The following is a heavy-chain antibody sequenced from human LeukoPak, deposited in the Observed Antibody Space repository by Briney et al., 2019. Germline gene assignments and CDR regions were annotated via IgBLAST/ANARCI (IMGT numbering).Heavy chain of an antibody. CDR3: ATIRGSQGVVVPWKFYYMDV. CDR2: IIPIFGTA. Sequence: SVKVSCKASGGTFSSYAISWVRQAPGQGLEWMGGIIPIFGTANYAQKFQGRVTITTDESATYMELRSLGSEDTAVYYCATIRGSQGVVVPWKFYYMDVWGKGTTVTVSS. J-gene: IGHJ6*03. V-gene: IGHV1-69*05. CDR1: GGTFSSYA. D-gene: IGHD3-22*01.